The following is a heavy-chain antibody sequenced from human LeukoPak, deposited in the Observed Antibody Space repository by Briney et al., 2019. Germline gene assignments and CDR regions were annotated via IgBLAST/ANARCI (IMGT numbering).Heavy chain of an antibody. J-gene: IGHJ4*02. CDR1: GFTFSDHY. Sequence: GGSLRLSCAASGFTFSDHYMDWVRQAPGKGLEWVGRTRNKANSYTTEYAASVKGRFTISRDDSKNSLYLQMNSLKTEDTAVYYCARAGSYLGEYFDYWGQGTLVTVSS. V-gene: IGHV3-72*01. D-gene: IGHD1-26*01. CDR3: ARAGSYLGEYFDY. CDR2: TRNKANSYTT.